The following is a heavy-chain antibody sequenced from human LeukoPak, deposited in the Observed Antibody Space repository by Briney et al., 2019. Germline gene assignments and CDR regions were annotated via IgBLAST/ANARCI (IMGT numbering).Heavy chain of an antibody. CDR3: ASEGADYYDSS. CDR1: GYTLTGYY. D-gene: IGHD3-22*01. CDR2: INPNSGGT. J-gene: IGHJ4*02. V-gene: IGHV1-2*02. Sequence: ASVKVSCKASGYTLTGYYMHGVRPAPGQGVGWRGWINPNSGGTNYAQKFHGRATITRDTSISTAYMELSRLRADDTAVYYCASEGADYYDSSWGQGTLVTVSS.